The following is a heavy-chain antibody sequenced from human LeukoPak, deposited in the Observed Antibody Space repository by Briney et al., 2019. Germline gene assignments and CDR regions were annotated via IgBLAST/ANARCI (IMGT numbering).Heavy chain of an antibody. CDR3: ARDYIPPSTTVVTRADY. V-gene: IGHV3-21*01. Sequence: PGGSLRLSCAASGFTFSSYSMNWVRQAPGKGLEWVSSISSSSSYIYYADSVKGRFTISRDNAKNSLYLQMNSLRAEDTAVYYCARDYIPPSTTVVTRADYWGQGTLVTVSS. J-gene: IGHJ4*02. CDR2: ISSSSSYI. CDR1: GFTFSSYS. D-gene: IGHD4-23*01.